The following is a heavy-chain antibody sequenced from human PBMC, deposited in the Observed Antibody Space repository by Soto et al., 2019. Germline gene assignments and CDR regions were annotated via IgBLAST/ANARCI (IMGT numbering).Heavy chain of an antibody. J-gene: IGHJ3*02. CDR3: AKDPDPFIVGAVDI. V-gene: IGHV3-9*01. CDR1: GFTFDDYA. CDR2: ISWNSGSI. Sequence: PGGSLRLSCAASGFTFDDYAMHWVRQAPGKGLEWVSGISWNSGSIGYADSVKGRFTISRDNAKNSLYLQMNSLRAEDTALYYCAKDPDPFIVGAVDIWGQGTMVTV. D-gene: IGHD1-26*01.